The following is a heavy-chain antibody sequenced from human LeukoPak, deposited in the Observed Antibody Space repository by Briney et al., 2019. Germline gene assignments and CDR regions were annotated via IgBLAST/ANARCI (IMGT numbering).Heavy chain of an antibody. CDR3: ARYSPSSSSLGFDY. Sequence: ASVKVSCKASGYTFTGYYMHWVRQAPGQGLEWMGWINPNSGGTNYAQKFQGGVTMTRDTSISTAYMELSRLRSDDTAVYYCARYSPSSSSLGFDYWGQGTLVTVSS. CDR2: INPNSGGT. V-gene: IGHV1-2*02. J-gene: IGHJ4*02. D-gene: IGHD6-6*01. CDR1: GYTFTGYY.